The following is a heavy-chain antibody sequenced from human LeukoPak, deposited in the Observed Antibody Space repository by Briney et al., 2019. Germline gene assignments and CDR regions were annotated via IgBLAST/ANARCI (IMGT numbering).Heavy chain of an antibody. CDR1: GFTFSNYW. D-gene: IGHD3-22*01. Sequence: GGSLRLSCAASGFTFSNYWMHWVRQVPGKGLVWVSRINDDGSATFYADSVKGRFTISRDNAKNTLFLQMNSLRAEDTAVYYCAKDRHYESNVLGYWGQGTLVTVSS. CDR3: AKDRHYESNVLGY. J-gene: IGHJ4*02. CDR2: INDDGSAT. V-gene: IGHV3-74*01.